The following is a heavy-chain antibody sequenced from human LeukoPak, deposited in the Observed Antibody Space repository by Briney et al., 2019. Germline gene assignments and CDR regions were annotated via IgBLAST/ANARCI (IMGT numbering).Heavy chain of an antibody. CDR1: GFTFSS. Sequence: PGGSLRLSCAASGFTFSSMHWVRQAPGKGLEWVAFIRYDGSNKYYADSVKGRFTISRDNSKNTVYLQMNSLRAEDTAVYYCAPGIARYWGQGTLVTVSS. V-gene: IGHV3-30*02. CDR3: APGIARY. CDR2: IRYDGSNK. D-gene: IGHD6-13*01. J-gene: IGHJ4*02.